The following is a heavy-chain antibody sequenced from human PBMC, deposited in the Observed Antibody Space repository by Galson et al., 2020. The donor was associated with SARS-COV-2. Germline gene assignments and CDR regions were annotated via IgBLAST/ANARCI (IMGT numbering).Heavy chain of an antibody. J-gene: IGHJ5*02. CDR3: ARIISVGIFGVVNWFDP. CDR2: IYSSGST. CDR1: GGSISSGGYY. Sequence: ETSETLSLTCTVSGGSISSGGYYWSWIRQHPGKGLEWLGYIYSSGSTHYNPSLKSRVTISVDTSKNQFSLKLSSVTAADTAVYYCARIISVGIFGVVNWFDPWGQGTLVTVSS. D-gene: IGHD3-3*01. V-gene: IGHV4-31*03.